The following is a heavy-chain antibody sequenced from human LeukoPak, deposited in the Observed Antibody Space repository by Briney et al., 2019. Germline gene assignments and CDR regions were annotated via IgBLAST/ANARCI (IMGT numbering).Heavy chain of an antibody. Sequence: TGGSLRLSCAASGFTFSSYGMHWVRQAPGKGLEWVAFIRYDGSNKYYADSVKGRFTISRDNSKNTLYLQMNSLRAEDTAVYYCAKGPRVVVTAMDYFDYWGQGTLVTVSS. D-gene: IGHD2-21*02. CDR1: GFTFSSYG. V-gene: IGHV3-30*02. CDR3: AKGPRVVVTAMDYFDY. CDR2: IRYDGSNK. J-gene: IGHJ4*02.